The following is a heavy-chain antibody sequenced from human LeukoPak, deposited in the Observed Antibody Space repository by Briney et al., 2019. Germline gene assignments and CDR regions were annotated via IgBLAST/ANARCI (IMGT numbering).Heavy chain of an antibody. J-gene: IGHJ3*02. CDR2: ISYDRSNK. D-gene: IGHD3-22*01. CDR3: ARDRYDSSGFYDAFDI. CDR1: GFTFSSYA. Sequence: GRSLRLSCAASGFTFSSYAMHWLRQAPGKGLEWVAVISYDRSNKYYADSVKGRFTISRDNSKNTLYLQMNSLRAEDTAVYYCARDRYDSSGFYDAFDIWGQGTMVTVSS. V-gene: IGHV3-30*01.